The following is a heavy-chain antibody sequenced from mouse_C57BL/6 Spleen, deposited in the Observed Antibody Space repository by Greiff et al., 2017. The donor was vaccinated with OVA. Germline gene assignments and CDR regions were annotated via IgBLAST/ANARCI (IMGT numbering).Heavy chain of an antibody. CDR1: GYTFTSYW. J-gene: IGHJ4*01. Sequence: QVQLQQPGAELVKPGASVKLSCKASGYTFTSYWMHWVKQRPGQGLEWIGMIHPNSGSTNYNEKFKSKATLTVDKSSSTAYMQLSSLTSEDSAVYYCARSGLGRYYAMGYWGQGTSVTVSS. CDR2: IHPNSGST. V-gene: IGHV1-64*01. CDR3: ARSGLGRYYAMGY. D-gene: IGHD4-1*01.